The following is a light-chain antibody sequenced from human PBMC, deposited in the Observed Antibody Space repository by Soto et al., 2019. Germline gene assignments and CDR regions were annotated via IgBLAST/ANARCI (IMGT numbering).Light chain of an antibody. V-gene: IGKV3-20*01. CDR2: GAH. J-gene: IGKJ1*01. CDR3: QQYGSSVT. CDR1: QSIRSHY. Sequence: EIVLTQSPGPLSLSPGERATLSCRASQSIRSHYLAWYQQKPVQSPRLLISGAHNRAPGIPDRFSGSESGTDFTLRISRLEPEDFAVYYCQQYGSSVTFGQGTKVEIK.